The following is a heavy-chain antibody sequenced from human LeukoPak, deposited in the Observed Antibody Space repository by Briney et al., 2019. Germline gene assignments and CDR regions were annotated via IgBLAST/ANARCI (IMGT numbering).Heavy chain of an antibody. Sequence: GGSLRLSCAASGFTFSSYGMPWVRQAPGKGLEWVAVISYDGSNKYYADSVKGRFTISRDNSKNTLYLQMNSLRAEDTAVYYCARTSGPIDYWGQGTLVTVSS. CDR2: ISYDGSNK. V-gene: IGHV3-30*03. D-gene: IGHD1-26*01. J-gene: IGHJ4*02. CDR1: GFTFSSYG. CDR3: ARTSGPIDY.